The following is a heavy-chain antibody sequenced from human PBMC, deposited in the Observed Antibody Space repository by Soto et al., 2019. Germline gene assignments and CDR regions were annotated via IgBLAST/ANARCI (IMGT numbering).Heavy chain of an antibody. CDR2: ISGSGGSI. Sequence: ELQLLESGGGLVQPGGSLRLSCAASGFTFSSYTMSWVRQAPGKGLEWVSGISGSGGSIYYADSVQGRFTISRDNSKNTVYLQTNSVRAEDAAVYYCARGGLVGALPGYWGQGTLVIVSS. V-gene: IGHV3-23*01. D-gene: IGHD1-26*01. CDR3: ARGGLVGALPGY. CDR1: GFTFSSYT. J-gene: IGHJ4*02.